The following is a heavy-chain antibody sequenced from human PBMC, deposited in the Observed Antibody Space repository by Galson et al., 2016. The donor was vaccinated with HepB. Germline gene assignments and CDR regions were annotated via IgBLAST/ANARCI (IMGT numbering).Heavy chain of an antibody. V-gene: IGHV3-7*01. CDR3: ARLRRGPWHFDL. CDR2: IKEDGNAK. Sequence: SLRLSCAASGFSFSNNWMSWVRQAPGKGPEWVANIKEDGNAKSYVDSVKGRFTISRDNAKNSLYLQMSSLRAEDTAVYYCARLRRGPWHFDLWGRGTLATVSS. D-gene: IGHD3-10*01. J-gene: IGHJ2*01. CDR1: GFSFSNNW.